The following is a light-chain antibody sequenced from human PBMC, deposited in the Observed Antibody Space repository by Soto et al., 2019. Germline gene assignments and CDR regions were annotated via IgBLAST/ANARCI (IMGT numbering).Light chain of an antibody. V-gene: IGLV1-40*01. CDR3: QSYDSRLSGVV. CDR2: GSS. Sequence: HSVLTQPPSVSGAPGQRVTISCTGSSSNLGAGHDVYWYQQLPGTAPKFLIYGSSHRPSGVPDRFSGSKSDTSASLAITGLQAEDEADYYCQSYDSRLSGVVFGGGTKLTVL. J-gene: IGLJ2*01. CDR1: SSNLGAGHD.